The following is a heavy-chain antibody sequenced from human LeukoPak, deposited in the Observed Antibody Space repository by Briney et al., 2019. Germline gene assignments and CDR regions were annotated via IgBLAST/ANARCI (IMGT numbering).Heavy chain of an antibody. Sequence: GASAKVSCKASGGTFSSYAISWVRQAPGQGLEWMGGIIPIFGTANYAQKFQGRVTITADESTSTAYMELSSLRSEDTAVYYCARDILHYYGSGSPMDVWGQGTTVTVSS. CDR2: IIPIFGTA. V-gene: IGHV1-69*13. CDR1: GGTFSSYA. CDR3: ARDILHYYGSGSPMDV. D-gene: IGHD3-10*01. J-gene: IGHJ6*02.